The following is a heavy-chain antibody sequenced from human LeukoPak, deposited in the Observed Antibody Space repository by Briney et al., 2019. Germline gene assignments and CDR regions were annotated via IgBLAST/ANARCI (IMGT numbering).Heavy chain of an antibody. V-gene: IGHV3-30-3*01. CDR2: ISYDGSNK. CDR3: ARSVVVVPAAMRAPFDY. Sequence: GGSLRLSCAASGVTFSCSVMLCGGPAPGKRLESVLVISYDGSNKYYADSVKGRFTISRDNSKNTLYLQVNSLRAEDTAVYYCARSVVVVPAAMRAPFDYWGQGTLVTVSS. D-gene: IGHD2-2*01. J-gene: IGHJ4*02. CDR1: GVTFSCSV.